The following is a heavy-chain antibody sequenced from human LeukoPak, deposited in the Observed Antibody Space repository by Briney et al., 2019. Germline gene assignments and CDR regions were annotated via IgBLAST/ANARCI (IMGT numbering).Heavy chain of an antibody. J-gene: IGHJ3*02. Sequence: GGSLRLSCAASGFTFSSYSMNWVRQAPGKGLEWVSSISSSSSYIYYADSVKGRFTISRDNAKNSLCLQMNSLRAEDTAVYYCARDQILWFGEDAFDIWGQGTMVTVSS. CDR2: ISSSSSYI. CDR1: GFTFSSYS. D-gene: IGHD3-10*01. V-gene: IGHV3-21*01. CDR3: ARDQILWFGEDAFDI.